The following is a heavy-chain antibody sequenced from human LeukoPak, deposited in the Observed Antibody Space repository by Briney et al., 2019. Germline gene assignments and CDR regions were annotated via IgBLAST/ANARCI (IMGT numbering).Heavy chain of an antibody. CDR2: IYTSGST. CDR3: ARGGPYCSGGGCYSRTSNWFDP. J-gene: IGHJ5*02. CDR1: GGSISSGSYY. D-gene: IGHD2-15*01. V-gene: IGHV4-61*09. Sequence: SETLSLTCTVSGGSISSGSYYWSWIRQPAGKGLEWIGHIYTSGSTNYNPSLKSRVTISVDTSKNQFSLKLSSVTATDTAVYYCARGGPYCSGGGCYSRTSNWFDPWGQGTLVTVSS.